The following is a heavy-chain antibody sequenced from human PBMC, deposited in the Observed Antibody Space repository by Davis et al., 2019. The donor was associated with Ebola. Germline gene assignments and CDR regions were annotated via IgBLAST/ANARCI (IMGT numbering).Heavy chain of an antibody. V-gene: IGHV4-59*12. D-gene: IGHD2-21*01. CDR3: ARISDSGYYFDY. CDR1: GGSISSYY. Sequence: SETLSLTCTVSGGSISSYYWSWIRQFPGKRLEWIAYIHYKGDTNYNPSLKSRVTISVDTSKNQFSLKLSSVTAADTAVYYCARISDSGYYFDYWGQGTLVTVSS. CDR2: IHYKGDT. J-gene: IGHJ4*02.